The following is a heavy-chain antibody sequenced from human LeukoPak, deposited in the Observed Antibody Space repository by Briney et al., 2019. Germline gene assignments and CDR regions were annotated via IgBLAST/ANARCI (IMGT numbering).Heavy chain of an antibody. J-gene: IGHJ4*02. CDR1: GFTFTSYG. Sequence: GRSLKLSCAASGFTFTSYGIRWVRQAPGKGLEWVAVIWYDGSNKYYADSVKGRFTISRDNSKNTLYLQMNSLRAEDTALYYCVRDSGEGGWFGDYWGQGTLVTVSS. CDR3: VRDSGEGGWFGDY. V-gene: IGHV3-33*01. D-gene: IGHD6-19*01. CDR2: IWYDGSNK.